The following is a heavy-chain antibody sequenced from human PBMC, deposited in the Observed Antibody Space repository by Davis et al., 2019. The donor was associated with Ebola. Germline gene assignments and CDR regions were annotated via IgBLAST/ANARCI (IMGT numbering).Heavy chain of an antibody. D-gene: IGHD5-18*01. Sequence: PGGSLRLSCAASGFTFDDYAMHWVRQAPGKGLEWVSAISGSGGSTYYADSVKGRFTISRDNSKNTLYLQMNSLRAEDTAVYYCAKDSPSDHPVTNFDYWGQGTLVTVSS. CDR1: GFTFDDYA. CDR3: AKDSPSDHPVTNFDY. J-gene: IGHJ4*02. V-gene: IGHV3-23*01. CDR2: ISGSGGST.